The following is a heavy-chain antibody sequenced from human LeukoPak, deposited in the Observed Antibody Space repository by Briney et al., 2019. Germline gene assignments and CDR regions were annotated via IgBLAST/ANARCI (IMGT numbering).Heavy chain of an antibody. D-gene: IGHD1-14*01. Sequence: GGSLRLSCAASGFTFSSYSMHWVRQAPGKGLVWVSGIDADGSATVYADSVKGRSTISRDNAKNTVFLQMNSLTAEDTAVYFCARLTGTSSPGVDYWGQGTLVTVSS. CDR3: ARLTGTSSPGVDY. J-gene: IGHJ4*02. CDR2: IDADGSAT. CDR1: GFTFSSYS. V-gene: IGHV3-74*01.